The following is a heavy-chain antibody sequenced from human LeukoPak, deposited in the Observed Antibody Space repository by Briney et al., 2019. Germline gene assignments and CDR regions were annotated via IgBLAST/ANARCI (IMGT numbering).Heavy chain of an antibody. J-gene: IGHJ3*02. V-gene: IGHV4-30-4*01. CDR2: ICYSGST. Sequence: KPSETLSLTCTVSGGSISSGDYYWSWIRQPPGKGLEWIGYICYSGSTYYNPSLKSRVTISVDTSKNQFSLKLSSVTAADTAVYYCARETPLIAAAGGGNAFDIWGQGTMVTVSS. CDR1: GGSISSGDYY. CDR3: ARETPLIAAAGGGNAFDI. D-gene: IGHD6-13*01.